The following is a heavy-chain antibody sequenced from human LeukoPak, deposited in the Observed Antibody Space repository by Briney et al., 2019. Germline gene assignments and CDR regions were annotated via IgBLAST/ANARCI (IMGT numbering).Heavy chain of an antibody. V-gene: IGHV3-9*01. CDR1: GFTFDDYA. CDR3: ARDSRADDFWSGPHDAFDI. Sequence: GGSLRLSCAASGFTFDDYAMHWVRQAPGKGLEWVSGISWNSGSIGYADSVKGRFTISRDNAKNSLYLQMNSLRAEDTAVYYCARDSRADDFWSGPHDAFDIWGQGTMVTVSS. CDR2: ISWNSGSI. D-gene: IGHD3-3*01. J-gene: IGHJ3*02.